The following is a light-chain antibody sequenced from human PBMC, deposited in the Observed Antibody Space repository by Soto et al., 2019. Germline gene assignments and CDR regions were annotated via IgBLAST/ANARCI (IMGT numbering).Light chain of an antibody. Sequence: EIVLTQSPGTLSLSPGERATLSCRASQSLDSSLAWFQQKPGQAPRLLIYGAFNGATGIPARFSGSGSGTEFTLTISSLQPDDFAVYYCQHRMNWPLTFGQGTRLEIK. CDR3: QHRMNWPLT. J-gene: IGKJ5*01. CDR1: QSLDSS. CDR2: GAF. V-gene: IGKV3-11*01.